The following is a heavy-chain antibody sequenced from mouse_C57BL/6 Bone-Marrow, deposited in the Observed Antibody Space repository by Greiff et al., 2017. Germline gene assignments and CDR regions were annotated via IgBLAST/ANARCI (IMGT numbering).Heavy chain of an antibody. D-gene: IGHD1-3*01. CDR3: ARGGSGYCDY. CDR2: IYPGSGST. CDR1: GYTFTSYW. V-gene: IGHV1-55*01. Sequence: VQLQQPGAELVKPGASVKMSCKASGYTFTSYWINWVKQRPGQGLEWIGKIYPGSGSTNYNEKFKSKATLTVDTSSSTAYTQLSSLTSEDSAVYYCARGGSGYCDYWGQGTTLTVSS. J-gene: IGHJ2*01.